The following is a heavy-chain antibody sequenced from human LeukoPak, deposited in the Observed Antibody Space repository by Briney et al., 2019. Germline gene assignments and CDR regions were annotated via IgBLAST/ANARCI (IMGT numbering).Heavy chain of an antibody. CDR2: VDYSGST. CDR3: ARDKAGVVIFH. CDR1: GGSISSSSYY. J-gene: IGHJ4*02. D-gene: IGHD3-3*01. Sequence: SETLSLTCTVSGGSISSSSYYWGWIRQPPGKGLEWIGYVDYSGSTNYNPSLKSRVTISVDTSKNQFSLKLSSVTAADTAVYYCARDKAGVVIFHWGQGTLVTVSS. V-gene: IGHV4-61*01.